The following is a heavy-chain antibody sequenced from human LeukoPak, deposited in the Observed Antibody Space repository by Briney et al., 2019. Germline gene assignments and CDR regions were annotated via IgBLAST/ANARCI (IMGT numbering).Heavy chain of an antibody. CDR2: IYYSGST. D-gene: IGHD6-13*01. Sequence: SETLSLTCTVSGGSISSYYWSWIRQPPGKGLEWIGYIYYSGSTNYNPSLKSRVTISVDTSKNQSSLKLSSVTAADTAVYYCARLNTAAAGTGYYYYGMDVWGQGTTVTVSS. CDR1: GGSISSYY. J-gene: IGHJ6*02. V-gene: IGHV4-59*08. CDR3: ARLNTAAAGTGYYYYGMDV.